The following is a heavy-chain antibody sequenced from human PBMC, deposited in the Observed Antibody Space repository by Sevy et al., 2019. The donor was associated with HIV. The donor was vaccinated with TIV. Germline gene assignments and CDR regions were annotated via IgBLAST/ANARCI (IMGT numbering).Heavy chain of an antibody. CDR3: AHSLYGDYIGGYFDY. V-gene: IGHV2-5*02. D-gene: IGHD4-17*01. CDR1: GFSLSTSGVG. CDR2: IYWDDNK. J-gene: IGHJ4*02. Sequence: SGPTLVNPTQTLTLTCTFSGFSLSTSGVGVGWIRQPPGKALEWLALIYWDDNKRYSPSLRSRLTITKETSKNQVVLTMTNMDPVDTATYYCAHSLYGDYIGGYFDYWGQGTLLTVSS.